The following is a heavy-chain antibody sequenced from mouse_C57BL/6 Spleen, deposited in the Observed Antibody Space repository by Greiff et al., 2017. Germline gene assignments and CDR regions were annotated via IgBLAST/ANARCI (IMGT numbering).Heavy chain of an antibody. J-gene: IGHJ4*01. Sequence: VQLQQSGAELVKPGASVKFSCKASGYTFTSYWMHWVKQRPGKGLEWIGMINPNSGSTNYNEKFKSKATLTVDKSSSTAYMQISSLTSEDSAVYYCARADGYDYSMDYWGQGTSVTVSA. V-gene: IGHV1-64*01. CDR2: INPNSGST. D-gene: IGHD2-2*01. CDR1: GYTFTSYW. CDR3: ARADGYDYSMDY.